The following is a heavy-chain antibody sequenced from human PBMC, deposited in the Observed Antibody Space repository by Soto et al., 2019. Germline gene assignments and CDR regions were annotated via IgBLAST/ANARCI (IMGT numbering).Heavy chain of an antibody. CDR3: GIVSCLFKFYFNF. Sequence: PGGSLRLSCAASGFTFTSFAVSWVRQAPGKGLEWVSASSGSGGATYYADSVKGRVTVSRDNSRNTVYPQVDSLRVEDTAVYFCGIVSCLFKFYFNFWGTGTLVTASS. D-gene: IGHD3-16*01. CDR1: GFTFTSFA. V-gene: IGHV3-23*01. J-gene: IGHJ4*02. CDR2: SSGSGGAT.